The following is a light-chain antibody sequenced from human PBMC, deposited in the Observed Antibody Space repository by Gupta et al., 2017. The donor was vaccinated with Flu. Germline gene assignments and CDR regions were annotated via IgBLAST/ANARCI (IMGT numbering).Light chain of an antibody. J-gene: IGKJ2*01. CDR2: WSS. Sequence: DIVMTQSPDPLAVSLGERATINCKSSQSLLSSSNNLNYLAWYQHKPGQPPKMLFYWSSTRESGVPDRFSGSGSGTDFSLTISSLQAADVAVYYCQQEDSIPRIFGRGTKVDIK. CDR1: QSLLSSSNNLNY. CDR3: QQEDSIPRI. V-gene: IGKV4-1*01.